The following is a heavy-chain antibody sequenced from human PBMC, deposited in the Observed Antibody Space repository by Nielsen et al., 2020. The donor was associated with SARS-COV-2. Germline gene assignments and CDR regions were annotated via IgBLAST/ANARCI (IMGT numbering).Heavy chain of an antibody. V-gene: IGHV1-69*01. CDR3: ARVQETIFGVAPALDYYYYYMDV. Sequence: WVRQAPGQGLEWMGGIAISGTANYAQKFQGRVTITADESTSTAYMELSSLRSEDTAVYYCARVQETIFGVAPALDYYYYYMDVWGKGTTVTVSS. CDR2: IAISGTA. D-gene: IGHD3-3*01. J-gene: IGHJ6*03.